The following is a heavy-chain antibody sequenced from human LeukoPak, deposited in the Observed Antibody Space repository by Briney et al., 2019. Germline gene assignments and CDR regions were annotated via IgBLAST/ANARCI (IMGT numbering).Heavy chain of an antibody. CDR3: ARAKNGGYRPYFDY. V-gene: IGHV4-59*01. D-gene: IGHD5-12*01. Sequence: PSETLSLTCTASGGSISSYYWSWIRQPPGKGLEWIGYIYYSGSTTYNPSLKSRVTISVDTSKNQFSLKLSSVTAADTAVYYCARAKNGGYRPYFDYWGQGTLVTVSS. J-gene: IGHJ4*02. CDR1: GGSISSYY. CDR2: IYYSGST.